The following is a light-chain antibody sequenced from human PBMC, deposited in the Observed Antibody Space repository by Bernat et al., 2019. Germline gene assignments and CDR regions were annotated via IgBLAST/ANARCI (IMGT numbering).Light chain of an antibody. CDR1: QDISNY. CDR2: DAS. V-gene: IGKV1-33*01. Sequence: DIQMTQSPSSLSASVGDRVTITCQASQDISNYLNWYQQKPGKAPKLLIYDASNLEIGVPSRFSGSGSWTDFTFTISSLQPEAIATYYCQQYDNLPRTFGQGTKLEIK. CDR3: QQYDNLPRT. J-gene: IGKJ2*02.